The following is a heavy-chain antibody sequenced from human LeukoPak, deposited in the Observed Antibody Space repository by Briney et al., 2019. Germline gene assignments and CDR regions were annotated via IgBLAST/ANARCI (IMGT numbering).Heavy chain of an antibody. Sequence: SETLSLTCPVCIGSMSSYYWSWIPQPPAKGLQWIGYISYTGVTNYSPSLKRRLTISLDTAMKQFSLNLRSVTAADTAMYYCARGGSGYPLDYWGQGTLVTVSS. CDR1: IGSMSSYY. V-gene: IGHV4-59*01. CDR3: ARGGSGYPLDY. J-gene: IGHJ4*02. D-gene: IGHD3-22*01. CDR2: ISYTGVT.